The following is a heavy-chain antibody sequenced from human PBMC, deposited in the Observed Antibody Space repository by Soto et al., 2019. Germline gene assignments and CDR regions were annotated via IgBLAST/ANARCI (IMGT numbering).Heavy chain of an antibody. D-gene: IGHD3-3*01. CDR1: GFTFSGSA. CDR3: SFVGEEFYFWSGYKKNYYYYYMDV. CDR2: IRSKANSYAT. J-gene: IGHJ6*03. Sequence: GGSLRLSCAASGFTFSGSAMHWVRQASGKGLEWVGRIRSKANSYATAYAASVKGRFTISRDDSKNTAYLQMNCLKTEDTALYYCSFVGEEFYFWSGYKKNYYYYYMDVWGKGTTVTVSS. V-gene: IGHV3-73*01.